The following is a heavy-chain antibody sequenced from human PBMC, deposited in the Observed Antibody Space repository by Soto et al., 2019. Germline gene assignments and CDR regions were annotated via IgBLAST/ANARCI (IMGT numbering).Heavy chain of an antibody. CDR1: GYAFSGYR. CDR2: ISGYNGNT. Sequence: QVQLVQSGAEMKQPGASVKVSCKTSGYAFSGYRLSGVRQGPGQGLEWMGWISGYNGNTDYAQKFQGRVTMTTDTSTSTAYMELRSLRSDDTAVYYCARDLGPPNWFDSWGQGTLVTVSS. J-gene: IGHJ5*01. V-gene: IGHV1-18*01. CDR3: ARDLGPPNWFDS. D-gene: IGHD2-8*01.